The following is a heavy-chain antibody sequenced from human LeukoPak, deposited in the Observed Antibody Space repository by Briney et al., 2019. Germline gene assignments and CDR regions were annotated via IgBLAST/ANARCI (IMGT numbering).Heavy chain of an antibody. D-gene: IGHD5-12*01. Sequence: PSETLSLTCAVYGGSFSGYYWSWIRQPPGKGLEWIGEINHSGSTNYNPSLKSRVTISVDTSKNQFSLKLSSVTAADTAVYYCARQDSGYDYFDYWGQGTLVTVSS. CDR3: ARQDSGYDYFDY. CDR2: INHSGST. CDR1: GGSFSGYY. V-gene: IGHV4-34*01. J-gene: IGHJ4*02.